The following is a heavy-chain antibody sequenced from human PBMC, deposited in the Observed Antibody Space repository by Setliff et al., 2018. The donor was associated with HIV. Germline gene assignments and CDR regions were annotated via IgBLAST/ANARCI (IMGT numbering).Heavy chain of an antibody. V-gene: IGHV4-39*07. CDR3: ARGRPNWNYGTGYYYMDV. D-gene: IGHD1-7*01. Sequence: PSETLSLTCTVSGGSSSSRSYYWGWIRQPPGKGLEWIGSIYSSGSTYYNPSLKSRVTISVDTSKNQFSLKLSSVTAADTAVYYCARGRPNWNYGTGYYYMDVWGKGTTVTVSS. CDR1: GGSSSSRSYY. J-gene: IGHJ6*03. CDR2: IYSSGST.